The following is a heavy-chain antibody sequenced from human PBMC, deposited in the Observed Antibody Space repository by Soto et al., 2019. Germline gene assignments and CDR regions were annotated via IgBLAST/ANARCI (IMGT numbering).Heavy chain of an antibody. CDR1: GGSISTYY. Sequence: PSETLSLTWTVSGGSISTYYWCWIRQPPGKGLEWIGYIYYGGSADYNPSLKSRVTISVDTSKKQFSLKLSSVTAADTAVYYCARGGHCANGVCSALDYWGQGTLVTVSS. V-gene: IGHV4-59*08. J-gene: IGHJ4*02. CDR2: IYYGGSA. CDR3: ARGGHCANGVCSALDY. D-gene: IGHD2-8*01.